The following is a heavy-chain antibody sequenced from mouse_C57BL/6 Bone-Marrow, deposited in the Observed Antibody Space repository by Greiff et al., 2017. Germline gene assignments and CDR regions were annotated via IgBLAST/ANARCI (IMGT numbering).Heavy chain of an antibody. CDR3: ARLHYDYPDY. D-gene: IGHD2-4*01. V-gene: IGHV1-54*01. CDR2: INPGSGGT. CDR1: GYAFTNYL. Sequence: QVQLQQPGAELVRPGTSVKVSCKASGYAFTNYLIEWVKQRPGQGLEWIGVINPGSGGTNYNEKFKGKATLTADKSSSTAYMQLSSLTSEDSAVYFCARLHYDYPDYWGQGTTLTVSS. J-gene: IGHJ2*01.